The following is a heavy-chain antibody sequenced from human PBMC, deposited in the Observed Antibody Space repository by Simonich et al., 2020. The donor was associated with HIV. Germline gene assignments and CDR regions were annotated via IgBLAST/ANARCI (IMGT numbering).Heavy chain of an antibody. CDR2: INPNTGYK. D-gene: IGHD3-16*01. J-gene: IGHJ4*02. CDR1: GYTFTVYY. Sequence: QVQLVQSAAEVKKPGASVKVSCKASGYTFTVYYIHWVRQAPGQGLAWMGRINPNTGYKQFAQNVQGRVSMTRDTSSNTVYMDLSSLRSDDTAVYFCARDRDWGWDYWGQGTLIAVSS. CDR3: ARDRDWGWDY. V-gene: IGHV1-2*06.